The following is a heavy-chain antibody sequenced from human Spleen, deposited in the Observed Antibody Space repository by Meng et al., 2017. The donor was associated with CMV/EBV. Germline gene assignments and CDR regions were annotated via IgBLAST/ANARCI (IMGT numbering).Heavy chain of an antibody. V-gene: IGHV3-30*04. Sequence: GESLKISCAASGFTFSSYAMSWVRQAPGKGLEWVAVISYDGNNKYYADSVKGRFTISRDNSKNTLNLQMNSLRAEDTAVYYCARDGGYCSSTSCNYYYGMDVWGQGTTVTVSS. CDR2: ISYDGNNK. CDR3: ARDGGYCSSTSCNYYYGMDV. CDR1: GFTFSSYA. J-gene: IGHJ6*02. D-gene: IGHD2-2*01.